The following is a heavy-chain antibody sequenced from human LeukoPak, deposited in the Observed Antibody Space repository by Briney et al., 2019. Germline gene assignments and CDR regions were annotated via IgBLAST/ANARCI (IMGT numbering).Heavy chain of an antibody. CDR2: IYSGGST. J-gene: IGHJ4*02. CDR3: AGGSGWYKTPNYFDY. V-gene: IGHV3-53*01. CDR1: GFTVSSNY. Sequence: PGGSLRLSCAASGFTVSSNYMCWVRQAPGKGLEWVSVIYSGGSTYYADSVKGRFTISRDNSKNTLYLQMNSLRAEDTAVYYCAGGSGWYKTPNYFDYWGQGTLVTVSS. D-gene: IGHD6-19*01.